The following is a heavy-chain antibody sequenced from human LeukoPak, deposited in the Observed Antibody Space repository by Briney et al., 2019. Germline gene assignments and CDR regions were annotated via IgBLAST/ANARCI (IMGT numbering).Heavy chain of an antibody. CDR1: GFTFTKYW. Sequence: GGSLRLSCAASGFTFTKYWMSWIRQPPGKGLEWVANIKQDGSEKYYVDSVKGRFTISRDNAKNSLYLQMNSLRAEDTAVYYCARGPAYYDILTGYPPGDYWGQGTLVTVSS. CDR3: ARGPAYYDILTGYPPGDY. V-gene: IGHV3-7*01. J-gene: IGHJ4*02. D-gene: IGHD3-9*01. CDR2: IKQDGSEK.